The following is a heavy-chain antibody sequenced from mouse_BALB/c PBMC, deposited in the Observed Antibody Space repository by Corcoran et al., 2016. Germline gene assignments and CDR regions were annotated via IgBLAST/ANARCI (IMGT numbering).Heavy chain of an antibody. J-gene: IGHJ2*01. CDR3: ARRYGNYDY. D-gene: IGHD2-10*02. V-gene: IGHV1-26*01. CDR1: GYSFTGYY. Sequence: EVQLQQSGPELVKPGASVKISCKASGYSFTGYYMHWVKQSHVKSLEWIGRINPYNGATSYNQNFKDKASLTADKSSSTAYMELHSLTSEDSAVYYCARRYGNYDYWGQGTTLTVSS. CDR2: INPYNGAT.